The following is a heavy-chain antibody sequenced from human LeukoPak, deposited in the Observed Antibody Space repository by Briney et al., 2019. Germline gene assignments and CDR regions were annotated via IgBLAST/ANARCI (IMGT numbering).Heavy chain of an antibody. J-gene: IGHJ6*02. V-gene: IGHV3-66*01. Sequence: GGSLRLSCAASGFTVSSNYMSWVRQAPGKGLEWVSVIYSGGSTYYADSVKGRFTISRDNSKSTLYLQMNSLRAEDTAVYYCARDSIVVVPAAMPGSPSWVYYYGMDVWGQGTTVTVSS. CDR1: GFTVSSNY. CDR2: IYSGGST. CDR3: ARDSIVVVPAAMPGSPSWVYYYGMDV. D-gene: IGHD2-2*01.